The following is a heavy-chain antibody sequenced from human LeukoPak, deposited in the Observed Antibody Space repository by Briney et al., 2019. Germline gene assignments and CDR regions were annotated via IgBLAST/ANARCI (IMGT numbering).Heavy chain of an antibody. Sequence: PSETLSLTCTVSGFSISSYFWSWLRHPAGKGLEWIGRVYASGTTSYNPSLESRVTLSLDTSKKQFSLKMTSATAADTAVYFCAKSYDGGGYSVRFHYRGQGTLVTVS. CDR3: AKSYDGGGYSVRFHY. V-gene: IGHV4-4*07. CDR1: GFSISSYF. J-gene: IGHJ4*02. CDR2: VYASGTT. D-gene: IGHD3-22*01.